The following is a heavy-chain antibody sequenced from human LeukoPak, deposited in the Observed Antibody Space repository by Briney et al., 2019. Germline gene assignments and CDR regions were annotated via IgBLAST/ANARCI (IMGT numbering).Heavy chain of an antibody. CDR1: GGSFSGYY. J-gene: IGHJ4*02. CDR3: ASYVPSYDSSGYYFGYFDY. CDR2: INHSGST. D-gene: IGHD3-22*01. V-gene: IGHV4-34*01. Sequence: SETLSLTCAVYGGSFSGYYWSWLRQPPGKGLEWIGEINHSGSTNYNPSLKSRVTISVDTSKNQFSLKLSSVTAADTAVYYCASYVPSYDSSGYYFGYFDYWGQGTLVTVSS.